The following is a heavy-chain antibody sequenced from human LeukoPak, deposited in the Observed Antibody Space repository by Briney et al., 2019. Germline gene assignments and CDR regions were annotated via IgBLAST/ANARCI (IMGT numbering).Heavy chain of an antibody. Sequence: GGSLRLPCAASGFTFSDHAMHWVRQAPGKGLEWVSAVGIAADTFYPGSVKGRFTISRENAKNSLYLQMNSLRVEDTAVYYCVRQEKSHGNFDYWGQGTLVTVSS. D-gene: IGHD1-26*01. V-gene: IGHV3-13*01. CDR3: VRQEKSHGNFDY. J-gene: IGHJ4*02. CDR2: VGIAADT. CDR1: GFTFSDHA.